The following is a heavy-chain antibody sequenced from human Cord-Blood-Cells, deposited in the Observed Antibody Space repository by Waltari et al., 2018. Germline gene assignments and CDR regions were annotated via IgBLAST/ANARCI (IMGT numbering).Heavy chain of an antibody. CDR1: GGSISSSSYY. V-gene: IGHV4-39*07. D-gene: IGHD2-15*01. CDR3: ARLGKDCSGGSCYDY. CDR2: IYYSGST. J-gene: IGHJ4*02. Sequence: QLQLQESGPGLVKPSETLSLTCTVSGGSISSSSYYWGWIRPPPGKGREGIGSIYYSGSTYYNPSLKSRVTISVDTSKNQFSLKLSSVTAADTAVYYCARLGKDCSGGSCYDYWGQGTLVTVSS.